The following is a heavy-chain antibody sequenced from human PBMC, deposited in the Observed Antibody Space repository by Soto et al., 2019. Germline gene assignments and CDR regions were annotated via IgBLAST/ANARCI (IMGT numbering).Heavy chain of an antibody. Sequence: EVQLVESGGGLVQPGRSLRLSCAASGFTFDDYAMHWVRQAPGKGLEWVSGISWNSGSIGYADSVKGRFTISRDNAKNSLYLQMNSLRAEDTALYYCAKDTVRGVYDFWSGYSSYYYYMDVWGKGTTVTVSS. J-gene: IGHJ6*03. D-gene: IGHD3-3*01. CDR3: AKDTVRGVYDFWSGYSSYYYYMDV. V-gene: IGHV3-9*01. CDR1: GFTFDDYA. CDR2: ISWNSGSI.